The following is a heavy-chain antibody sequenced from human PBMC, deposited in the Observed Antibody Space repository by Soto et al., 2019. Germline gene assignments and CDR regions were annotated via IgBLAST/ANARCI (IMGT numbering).Heavy chain of an antibody. D-gene: IGHD2-2*01. Sequence: QVQVVEAGGGLVKPGGSLRLSCAGSGFTFSDYYMSWIRQAPGQGLEWVSYITSSGSSTYYVDSVKGRFTISRDNAKNSLYPQMNSLRAEDTAVYYCARGRSSSYPAYDFWGQGTLVTVSS. CDR3: ARGRSSSYPAYDF. CDR2: ITSSGSST. V-gene: IGHV3-11*01. CDR1: GFTFSDYY. J-gene: IGHJ4*02.